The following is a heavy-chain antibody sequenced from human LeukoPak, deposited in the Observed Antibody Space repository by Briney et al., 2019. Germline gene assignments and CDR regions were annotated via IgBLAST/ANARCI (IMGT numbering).Heavy chain of an antibody. J-gene: IGHJ4*02. CDR1: GFAFPSYA. CDR3: ARPPLL. CDR2: FSYSGNT. V-gene: IGHV4-39*01. D-gene: IGHD2-21*01. Sequence: PGGSLRLSCAASGFAFPSYAMSWVRQAPGKGLEWIGSFSYSGNTFYNSSLTSRVSISEDTSKNQFSLKLTSVTAADTAVYYCARPPLLWGQGILVTVSS.